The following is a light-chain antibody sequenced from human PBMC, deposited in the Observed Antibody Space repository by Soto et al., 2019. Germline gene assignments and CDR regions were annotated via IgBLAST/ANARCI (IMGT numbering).Light chain of an antibody. CDR1: QSVSSSY. V-gene: IGKV3-20*01. Sequence: EIVLTQSPGTLSLSPGERATLSCRASQSVSSSYLAWYQQKPGQAPRLLIYGASSRATGIPDRFSGSGSGTDFTLTISRLEPEEFAVYYCRQYGSSPSYTFGQGTELEIK. CDR2: GAS. J-gene: IGKJ2*01. CDR3: RQYGSSPSYT.